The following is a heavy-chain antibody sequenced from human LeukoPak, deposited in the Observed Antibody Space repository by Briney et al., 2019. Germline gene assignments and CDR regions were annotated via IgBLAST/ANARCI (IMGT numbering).Heavy chain of an antibody. V-gene: IGHV1-24*01. J-gene: IGHJ3*02. CDR3: ARGGYYGSGIYNAFHI. Sequence: ASVKVSCKVSGYTLTELSMHWVRQAPGKGLEWMGGFDPEDGETIYAQKFQGRVTMTEDTSTDTAYMELSSLRAEDTAVYYCARGGYYGSGIYNAFHIWGQGTMVTVSS. CDR2: FDPEDGET. CDR1: GYTLTELS. D-gene: IGHD3-10*01.